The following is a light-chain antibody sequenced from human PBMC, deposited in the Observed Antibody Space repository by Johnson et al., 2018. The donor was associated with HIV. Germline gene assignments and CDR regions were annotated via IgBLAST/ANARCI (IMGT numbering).Light chain of an antibody. CDR1: SSNIENYF. J-gene: IGLJ1*01. CDR2: EDY. Sequence: QSALTQPPSVSAAPGQRVNISCSGHSSNIENYFVSWYQQLPGPAPRLLIYEDYKRPSGIPDRFSGSKSGASATLGITGLQTGDEADYYCGVWDASLSPHYVFGTGTTITVL. CDR3: GVWDASLSPHYV. V-gene: IGLV1-51*02.